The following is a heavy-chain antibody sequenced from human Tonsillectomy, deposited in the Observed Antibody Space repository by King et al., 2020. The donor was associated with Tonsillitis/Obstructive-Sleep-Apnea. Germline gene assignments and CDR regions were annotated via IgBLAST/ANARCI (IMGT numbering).Heavy chain of an antibody. Sequence: VQLVESGGGVVQPGRSLRLSCAASGFTFRSYGMHWVRQAPGKGLEWVAVVPYDGIKKYYVDSVKGRFTISRDNSKNTLHLQMNSLRAEDTAVYYCTKVGRSYGSGSYYGEMDVWGQGTTVTVSS. D-gene: IGHD3-10*01. CDR2: VPYDGIKK. V-gene: IGHV3-30*18. J-gene: IGHJ6*02. CDR1: GFTFRSYG. CDR3: TKVGRSYGSGSYYGEMDV.